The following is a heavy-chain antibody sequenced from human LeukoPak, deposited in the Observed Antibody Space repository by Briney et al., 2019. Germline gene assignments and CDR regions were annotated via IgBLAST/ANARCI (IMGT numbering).Heavy chain of an antibody. J-gene: IGHJ4*02. CDR3: ARGRRYDFEILDY. CDR1: GGSISSYY. V-gene: IGHV4-59*01. CDR2: IYYSGST. D-gene: IGHD3-3*01. Sequence: PSETLSLTCTVSGGSISSYYWSWTRQPPGKGLEWIGYIYYSGSTNYNPSLKNRVTISVDTSKNQFSLKLSSVTAADTAVYYCARGRRYDFEILDYWGQGTLVTVSS.